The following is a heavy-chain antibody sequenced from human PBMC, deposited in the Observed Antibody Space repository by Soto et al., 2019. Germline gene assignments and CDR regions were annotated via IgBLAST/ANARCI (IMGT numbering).Heavy chain of an antibody. J-gene: IGHJ4*02. CDR3: AKEHSSGWYLFRFDY. V-gene: IGHV3-23*01. CDR1: GFTFSSYA. Sequence: GGSLRLSCAASGFTFSSYAMSWVRQAPGKGLEWVSAISGSGGSTYYADSVKGRFTISRDNSKNTLYLQMNSLRAEDMAVYYCAKEHSSGWYLFRFDYWGQGTLVTVSS. CDR2: ISGSGGST. D-gene: IGHD6-19*01.